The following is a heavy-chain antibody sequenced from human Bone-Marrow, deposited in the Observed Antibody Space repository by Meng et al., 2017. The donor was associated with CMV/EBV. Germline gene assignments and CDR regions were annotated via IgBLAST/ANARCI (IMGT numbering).Heavy chain of an antibody. V-gene: IGHV1-18*01. J-gene: IGHJ6*02. D-gene: IGHD2-2*01. CDR1: GYTFTSYG. CDR3: ARTIIVVVSAAMQQTYYYYGMDV. CDR2: ISAYNGNT. Sequence: ASVKVSCKASGYTFTSYGISWVRQAPGQGLEWMGWISAYNGNTNYAQKLQGRVTMTTDTSTSTAYMELRSLRSDDTAVYYCARTIIVVVSAAMQQTYYYYGMDVWGQGTTVTVSS.